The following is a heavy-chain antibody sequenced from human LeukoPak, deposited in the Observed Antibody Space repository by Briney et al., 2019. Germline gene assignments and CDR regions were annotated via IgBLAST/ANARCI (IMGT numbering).Heavy chain of an antibody. CDR1: GYTFTVYD. CDR3: SRGRSGTYLLAELDY. D-gene: IGHD1-26*01. Sequence: ASVTVSCKASGYTFTVYDIHWVRHATGQGPEWMGWMNPDSGNAGSARKFQGRVTFTRDTSISIAFMELSSLRSDDTAVYFCSRGRSGTYLLAELDYWGQGALVTVSS. J-gene: IGHJ4*02. V-gene: IGHV1-8*01. CDR2: MNPDSGNA.